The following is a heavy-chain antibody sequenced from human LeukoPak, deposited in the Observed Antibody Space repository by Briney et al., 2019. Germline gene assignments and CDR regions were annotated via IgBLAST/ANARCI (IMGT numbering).Heavy chain of an antibody. D-gene: IGHD2-2*01. J-gene: IGHJ5*02. CDR1: GGTFSSYA. CDR2: IIPIFGTA. Sequence: GASVKVSCKASGGTFSSYAISWVRQAPGQGLEWTGGIIPIFGTATYAQKFQGRVTITTDESTSTAYMELSSLRSEDTAVYYCARDVVVPAAKAGWFDPWGQGTLVTVSS. CDR3: ARDVVVPAAKAGWFDP. V-gene: IGHV1-69*05.